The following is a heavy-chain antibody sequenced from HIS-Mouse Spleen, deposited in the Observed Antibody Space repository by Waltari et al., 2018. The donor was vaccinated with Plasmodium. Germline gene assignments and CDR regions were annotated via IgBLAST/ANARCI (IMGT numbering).Heavy chain of an antibody. CDR2: ISSSSSYI. V-gene: IGHV3-21*01. CDR1: GFTFSSYT. D-gene: IGHD7-27*01. Sequence: EVQLVESGGGLVKPGGSLRLSFAASGFTFSSYTMNWVRQAPGKGLEWVSSISSSSSYIYYADSVKGRFTISRDNAKNSLYLQMNSLRAEDTAVYYCARDPPLSITGDLDAFDIWGQGTMVTVSS. CDR3: ARDPPLSITGDLDAFDI. J-gene: IGHJ3*02.